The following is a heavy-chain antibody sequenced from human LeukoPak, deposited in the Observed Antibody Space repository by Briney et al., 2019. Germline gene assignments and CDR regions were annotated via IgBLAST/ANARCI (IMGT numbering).Heavy chain of an antibody. Sequence: GGSLRLSCAASGFTFSSYSMNWVRQAPGKGLEWISYISSSSSTIYYTDSVKGRFTISRDNAKNSLYLQMNSQRDEDTALYYCARVPYSTGAFDYWGQGTLVTVSS. J-gene: IGHJ4*02. CDR2: ISSSSSTI. CDR1: GFTFSSYS. V-gene: IGHV3-48*02. CDR3: ARVPYSTGAFDY. D-gene: IGHD6-19*01.